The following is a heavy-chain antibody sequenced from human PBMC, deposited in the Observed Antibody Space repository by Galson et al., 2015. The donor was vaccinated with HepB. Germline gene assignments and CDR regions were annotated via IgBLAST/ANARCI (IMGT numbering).Heavy chain of an antibody. CDR1: GITFSASW. V-gene: IGHV3-7*03. CDR2: IKPDGSGK. J-gene: IGHJ5*02. Sequence: SLRLSCAASGITFSASWMSWVRQAPGKGLEWVANIKPDGSGKNYVDSVRGRFTISRDNAQNSVSLQMNSLRVEDTAFYYCVRDFDLWGQGTLATVSS. CDR3: VRDFDL.